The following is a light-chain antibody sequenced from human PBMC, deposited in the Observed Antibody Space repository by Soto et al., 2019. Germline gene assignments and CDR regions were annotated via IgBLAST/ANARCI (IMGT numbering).Light chain of an antibody. CDR1: QGISSY. J-gene: IGKJ3*01. V-gene: IGKV1-9*01. Sequence: DIQLTQSPSFLSASVGDRVTITCRASQGISSYLAWYQQKPGKAPKLLIYSASTLQSGVPSRFIGSGSWTDFTLTISSLQPEDFATYYCQQLNSYPRFTFGPGTKVDIK. CDR2: SAS. CDR3: QQLNSYPRFT.